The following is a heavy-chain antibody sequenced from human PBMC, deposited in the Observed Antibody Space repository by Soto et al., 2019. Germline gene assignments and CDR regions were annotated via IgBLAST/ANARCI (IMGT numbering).Heavy chain of an antibody. CDR3: GRLHRYFGAATD. D-gene: IGHD3-3*01. Sequence: QLQLQESGPGLVKPSETLSLTCTVSGGSISSSSYYWGWILQPPGKGLEWIGSIYYSGSTYYNPSLKRRVTIAVNTSKTQFALKPSSVTAADAAVYYGGRLHRYFGAATDWGQGTLVTVSS. CDR2: IYYSGST. J-gene: IGHJ4*02. V-gene: IGHV4-39*01. CDR1: GGSISSSSYY.